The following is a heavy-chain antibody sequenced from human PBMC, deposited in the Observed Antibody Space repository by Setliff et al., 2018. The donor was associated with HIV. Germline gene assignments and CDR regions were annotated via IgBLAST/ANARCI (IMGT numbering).Heavy chain of an antibody. Sequence: PSETLSLTCAVSGYSTSNEYWSWIRQPPGKGLEWIGYIYDSGSPKYNPSLKSRVTISIDTSKSQISLKLTSVTAADTAMYHCARVYYFDSSGYYQRGDVFDIWGQGTMVTVS. J-gene: IGHJ3*02. CDR3: ARVYYFDSSGYYQRGDVFDI. CDR2: IYDSGSP. V-gene: IGHV4-59*01. CDR1: GYSTSNEY. D-gene: IGHD3-22*01.